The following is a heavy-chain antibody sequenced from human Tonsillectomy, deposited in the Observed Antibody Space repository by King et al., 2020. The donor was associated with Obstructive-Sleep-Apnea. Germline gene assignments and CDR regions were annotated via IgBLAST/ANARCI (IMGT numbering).Heavy chain of an antibody. Sequence: VQLQQWGAGLLKPSETLSLTCAVYGGSFSGYYWSWIRQPPGKGLEWIGEINHSGSTNYNPSLKSRVTISVDTSKNQFSLKLSSVTAADTAVYYCARGYYYGSGSGFDYWGQGTRVTVSS. CDR3: ARGYYYGSGSGFDY. J-gene: IGHJ4*02. D-gene: IGHD3-10*01. CDR2: INHSGST. CDR1: GGSFSGYY. V-gene: IGHV4-34*01.